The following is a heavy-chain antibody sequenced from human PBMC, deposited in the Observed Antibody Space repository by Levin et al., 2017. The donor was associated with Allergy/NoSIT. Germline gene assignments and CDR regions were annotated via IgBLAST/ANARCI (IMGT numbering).Heavy chain of an antibody. V-gene: IGHV3-30*18. CDR1: GFTFSSYG. J-gene: IGHJ4*02. D-gene: IGHD4-17*01. Sequence: GGSLRLSCAASGFTFSSYGMHWVRQAPGKGLEWVAVISYDGSNKYYADSVKGRFTISRDNSKNTLYLQMNSLRAEDTAVYYCAKEGDYGDFDYWGQGTLVTVSS. CDR3: AKEGDYGDFDY. CDR2: ISYDGSNK.